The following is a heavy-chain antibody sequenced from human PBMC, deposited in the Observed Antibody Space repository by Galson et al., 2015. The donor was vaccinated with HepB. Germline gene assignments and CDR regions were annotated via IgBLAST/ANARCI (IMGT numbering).Heavy chain of an antibody. CDR1: GFSFSSYA. D-gene: IGHD1-26*01. CDR3: ARGWIVGGSKELDN. Sequence: LRLSCAASGFSFSSYAMTWVRQAPGKGLEWVSGISGSSISTYYEDSVKGRFTISRDNSKNTLYLQMNSLRADDSALYYCARGWIVGGSKELDNWGQGTLVTVSS. V-gene: IGHV3-23*01. J-gene: IGHJ4*02. CDR2: ISGSSIST.